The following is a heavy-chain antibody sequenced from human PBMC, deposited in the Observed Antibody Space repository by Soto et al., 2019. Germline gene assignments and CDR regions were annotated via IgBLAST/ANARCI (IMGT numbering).Heavy chain of an antibody. V-gene: IGHV3-30*18. J-gene: IGHJ4*02. D-gene: IGHD1-1*01. CDR2: ISYDGTKK. CDR1: GFRFSGYG. CDR3: AKDYRLVIPTGHEGVFDS. Sequence: GGSLRLSCEASGFRFSGYGMYWVRQAPGKGLEWIAVISYDGTKKYYADSVKGRFTISRDNSKNTLSLQMNSLRDEDTAMYYCAKDYRLVIPTGHEGVFDSWGQGTRVTVS.